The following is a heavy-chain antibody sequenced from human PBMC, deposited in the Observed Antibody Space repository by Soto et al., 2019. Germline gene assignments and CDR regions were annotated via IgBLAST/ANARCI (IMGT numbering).Heavy chain of an antibody. CDR1: GGSFSGYY. Sequence: SETLSLTCAVYGGSFSGYYWSWIRQPPGKGLEWIGEINHSGSTNYNPSLKSRVTISVDTSKNQFSLKLSSVTAADTAVYYCARDKSEGWESTPGLYYGMDVWGQGTTVTVS. CDR3: ARDKSEGWESTPGLYYGMDV. J-gene: IGHJ6*02. CDR2: INHSGST. D-gene: IGHD1-26*01. V-gene: IGHV4-34*01.